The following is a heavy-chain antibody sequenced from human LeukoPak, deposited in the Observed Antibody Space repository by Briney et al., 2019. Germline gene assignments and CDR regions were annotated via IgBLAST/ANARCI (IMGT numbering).Heavy chain of an antibody. CDR3: ARGSSRGSIFDY. J-gene: IGHJ4*02. D-gene: IGHD6-6*01. Sequence: PSETLSLTCAVYGGSFSGYYWSWIRQPPGKGLEWIGEINHSGSTNYNPSLKSRVTISVDTSKNQFSLKLSSVTAADTAVYYCARGSSRGSIFDYWGQGTLVTVSS. V-gene: IGHV4-34*01. CDR2: INHSGST. CDR1: GGSFSGYY.